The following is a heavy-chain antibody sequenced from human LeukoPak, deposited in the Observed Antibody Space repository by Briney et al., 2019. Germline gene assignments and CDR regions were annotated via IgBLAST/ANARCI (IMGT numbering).Heavy chain of an antibody. D-gene: IGHD7-27*01. CDR1: GGSFSGYY. J-gene: IGHJ5*02. CDR2: INHSGST. CDR3: ARVGNNWGWRHNWFDP. V-gene: IGHV4-34*01. Sequence: PSETLSLTCAVYGGSFSGYYWSWIRQPPGKGLEWIGEINHSGSTNYNPSLKSRVTISVDTSKNQFSLKLSSVTAADTAVYYCARVGNNWGWRHNWFDPWGQGTLVTVSS.